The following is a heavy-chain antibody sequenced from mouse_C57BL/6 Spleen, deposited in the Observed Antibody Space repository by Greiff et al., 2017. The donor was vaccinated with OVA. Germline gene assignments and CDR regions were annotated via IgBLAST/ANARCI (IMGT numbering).Heavy chain of an antibody. V-gene: IGHV2-2*01. Sequence: VHLVESGPGLVQPSQSLSITCTVSGFSLTRYGVHWVRQSPGKGLEWLGVIWSGGSTDYNAAFISRLSISKDNSKSQVFFKMNSLQADDTAIYYCARRDWKGGAMDYWGQGTSVTVSS. CDR1: GFSLTRYG. J-gene: IGHJ4*01. CDR2: IWSGGST. CDR3: ARRDWKGGAMDY. D-gene: IGHD3-3*01.